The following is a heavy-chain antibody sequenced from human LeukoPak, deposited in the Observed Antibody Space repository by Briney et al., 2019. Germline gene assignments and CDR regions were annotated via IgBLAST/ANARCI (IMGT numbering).Heavy chain of an antibody. V-gene: IGHV5-51*01. CDR1: GYSFTSYW. J-gene: IGHJ4*02. D-gene: IGHD5-18*01. CDR3: ARHPLDTAMAHFDY. Sequence: GESLKISCKGSGYSFTSYWIGWVRQMPGNGLEWMGIIYPGDSDTRYSPSFQGQVTISAHKSISTAYLQWSSLKASDTAMYYCARHPLDTAMAHFDYWGQGTLVTVSS. CDR2: IYPGDSDT.